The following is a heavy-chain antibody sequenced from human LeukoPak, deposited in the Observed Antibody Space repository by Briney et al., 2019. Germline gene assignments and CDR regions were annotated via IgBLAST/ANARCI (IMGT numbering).Heavy chain of an antibody. Sequence: GESLKISCKASVFSFTNYWIAWVRQTPGQGLEWMGSIYPGDSDTRYNPSFQGQVTISADKSITTAYLQWSSLKASDTAMYYCARRGDVSGEEGFFDYWGQGTLVTVSS. CDR1: VFSFTNYW. D-gene: IGHD3-10*01. J-gene: IGHJ4*02. CDR2: IYPGDSDT. CDR3: ARRGDVSGEEGFFDY. V-gene: IGHV5-51*01.